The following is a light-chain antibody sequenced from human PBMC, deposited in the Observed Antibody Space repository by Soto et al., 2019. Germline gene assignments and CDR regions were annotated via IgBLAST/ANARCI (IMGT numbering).Light chain of an antibody. CDR2: GNS. J-gene: IGLJ1*01. V-gene: IGLV1-40*01. CDR1: SSNIGAGYD. CDR3: QSYDSSLSGSF. Sequence: QSVLTQPPSVSGATGQRVTISCTGSSSNIGAGYDVHWYQQLPGTAPKLLIYGNSNRPSGVPDRFSGSKSGTSASLAITGLQAEDEADYYCQSYDSSLSGSFFGTGTKLTVL.